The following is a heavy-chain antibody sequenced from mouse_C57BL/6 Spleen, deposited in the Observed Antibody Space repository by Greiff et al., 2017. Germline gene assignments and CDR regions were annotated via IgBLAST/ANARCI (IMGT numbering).Heavy chain of an antibody. D-gene: IGHD2-10*01. CDR1: GYSITSGYD. Sequence: EVKLVESGPGMVKPSQSLSLTCTVTGYSITSGYDWHWIRHFPGNKLEWMGYISYSGSTNYNPSLKSRISITHDTSKNHFFLKLNSVTTEDTATYYCARGSYYGNYSWFAYWGQGTLVTVSA. J-gene: IGHJ3*01. CDR3: ARGSYYGNYSWFAY. V-gene: IGHV3-1*01. CDR2: ISYSGST.